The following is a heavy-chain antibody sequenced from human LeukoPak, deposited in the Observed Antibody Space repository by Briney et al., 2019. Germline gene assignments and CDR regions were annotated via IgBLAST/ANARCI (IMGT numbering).Heavy chain of an antibody. Sequence: GASVKVSCKASGYTFTSSGISWVRQAPGQGLEWMGWISAYNGNTHYVQNLQGRVTMTTDTSTSTAYMELRSLRSDDTAVYYCAKNKWESGFDPWGQGTLVTVSS. CDR3: AKNKWESGFDP. J-gene: IGHJ5*02. CDR1: GYTFTSSG. CDR2: ISAYNGNT. V-gene: IGHV1-18*01. D-gene: IGHD1-26*01.